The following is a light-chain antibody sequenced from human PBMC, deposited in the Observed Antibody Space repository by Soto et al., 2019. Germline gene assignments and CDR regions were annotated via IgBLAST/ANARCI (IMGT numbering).Light chain of an antibody. CDR3: QQYSNWPYT. J-gene: IGKJ2*01. Sequence: EIVMTQSPATLSVSPGDRATLSCRASQSVRSILAWYQQKPGQTPRLLIYGASSRATGIPARVSGSGSGTEFTLTISSLQSEEFAVYYCQQYSNWPYTFGQGTKLEIK. CDR2: GAS. CDR1: QSVRSI. V-gene: IGKV3-15*01.